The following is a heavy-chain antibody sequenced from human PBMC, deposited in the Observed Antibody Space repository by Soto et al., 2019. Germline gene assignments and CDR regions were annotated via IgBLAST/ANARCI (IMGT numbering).Heavy chain of an antibody. CDR2: ISGSGGRT. J-gene: IGHJ6*02. D-gene: IGHD2-2*01. CDR3: AKDIRVVPRALYYYYGMDV. V-gene: IGHV3-23*01. CDR1: GFTFSSYA. Sequence: GSLRLSCAASGFTFSSYAMSWVRQAPGKGLEWVSAISGSGGRTYYADSVKGRFTISRDNSKNTLYLQMNSLRAEDTAVYYCAKDIRVVPRALYYYYGMDVWGQGTTVTVSS.